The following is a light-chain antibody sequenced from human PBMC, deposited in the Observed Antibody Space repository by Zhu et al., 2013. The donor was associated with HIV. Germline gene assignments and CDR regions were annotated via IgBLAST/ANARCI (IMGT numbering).Light chain of an antibody. V-gene: IGKV1-5*01. J-gene: IGKJ3*01. CDR1: QGISTW. CDR3: QQYNTYSPFI. Sequence: DIQLTQSPSTLSASVGDRVTITCRASQGISTWLAWYQKKSGKAPKLLIYDASTLETGVPSRFSGSGSDTEFTLTIGSLQPDDFATYYCQQYNTYSPFIFGPGTKVDIK. CDR2: DAS.